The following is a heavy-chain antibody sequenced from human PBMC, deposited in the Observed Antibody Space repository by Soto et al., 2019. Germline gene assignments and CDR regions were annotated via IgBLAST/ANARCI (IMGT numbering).Heavy chain of an antibody. Sequence: PXESLSLPCTVSGGSISSRGYYWGWIRQPPGKVLEWIGSIYYSGSTYYNPSLKSRVTISVDTSKNQFSLKLSSVTAADTAVYYCARLRITMIVVVITTPYFDYWGQGTLVTVPS. CDR3: ARLRITMIVVVITTPYFDY. J-gene: IGHJ4*02. CDR1: GGSISSRGYY. CDR2: IYYSGST. D-gene: IGHD3-22*01. V-gene: IGHV4-39*01.